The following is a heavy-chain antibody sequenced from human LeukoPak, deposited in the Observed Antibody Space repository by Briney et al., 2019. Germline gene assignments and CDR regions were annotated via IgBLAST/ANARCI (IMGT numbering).Heavy chain of an antibody. Sequence: SETLSLTCTVSGGSITSYYWSWIRQPPGQGLEWIGYIYYSGSTNYNPSLKSRVTISVDTSKNQFSLKLSSVTAADTAVYYCARAPYRSSSIVFDYWGQGTLVTVSS. CDR3: ARAPYRSSSIVFDY. V-gene: IGHV4-59*01. J-gene: IGHJ4*02. D-gene: IGHD6-6*01. CDR2: IYYSGST. CDR1: GGSITSYY.